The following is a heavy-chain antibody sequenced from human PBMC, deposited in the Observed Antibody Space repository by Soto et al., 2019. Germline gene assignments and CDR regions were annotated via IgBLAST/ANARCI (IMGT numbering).Heavy chain of an antibody. CDR3: ARFLPPFDP. J-gene: IGHJ5*02. V-gene: IGHV1-18*01. CDR2: ISAYNGNT. Sequence: ASVKVSCKAAGYTFTSYGISWVRQAPGQGLEWMGWISAYNGNTNFAQKFQGRVTMTTDTSTSTAYMELRSLTSDDTAVYYCARFLPPFDPWGKGPLVTVPQ. CDR1: GYTFTSYG.